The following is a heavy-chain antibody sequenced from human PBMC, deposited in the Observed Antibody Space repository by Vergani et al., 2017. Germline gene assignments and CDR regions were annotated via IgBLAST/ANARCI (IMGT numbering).Heavy chain of an antibody. CDR3: AKVSYDSSLATPLDY. Sequence: QVQLVESGGGVVQPGRSLRLSCAASGFTFSSYAMHWVRQAPGKGLEWVAVISYDGSNKYYADSVKGRFTISRDNSKNTLYLQMNSLRAEDTAVYYCAKVSYDSSLATPLDYWGQGTLVTVSS. V-gene: IGHV3-30-3*01. D-gene: IGHD3-22*01. J-gene: IGHJ4*02. CDR1: GFTFSSYA. CDR2: ISYDGSNK.